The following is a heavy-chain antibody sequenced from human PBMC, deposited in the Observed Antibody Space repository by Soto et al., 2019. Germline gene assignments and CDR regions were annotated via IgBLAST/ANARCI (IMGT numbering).Heavy chain of an antibody. CDR3: ARGLWFGEILGGMDV. CDR2: IYPGDSDT. V-gene: IGHV5-51*01. Sequence: GESLKISCEGSGFSFSRYKIGWVRQMPGKGLEWMGIIYPGDSDTRYSPSFQGQVTISADKSISTAYLQWSSLKASDTAMYYCARGLWFGEILGGMDVWGQGTTVTVSS. CDR1: GFSFSRYK. J-gene: IGHJ6*02. D-gene: IGHD3-10*01.